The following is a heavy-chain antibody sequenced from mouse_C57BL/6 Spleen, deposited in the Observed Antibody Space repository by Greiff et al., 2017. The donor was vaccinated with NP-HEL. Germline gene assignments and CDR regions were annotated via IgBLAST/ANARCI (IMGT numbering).Heavy chain of an antibody. Sequence: EVQLQQSGPELVKPGASVKMSCKASGYTFTDYNMHWVKQSHGKSLEWIGYINPNNGGTSYNQKFKGKATLTVNKSSSTAYMELRSLTSEDSAVYYCASLLLYGYDVGFFDYWGQGTTLTVSS. D-gene: IGHD2-2*01. CDR3: ASLLLYGYDVGFFDY. J-gene: IGHJ2*01. V-gene: IGHV1-22*01. CDR2: INPNNGGT. CDR1: GYTFTDYN.